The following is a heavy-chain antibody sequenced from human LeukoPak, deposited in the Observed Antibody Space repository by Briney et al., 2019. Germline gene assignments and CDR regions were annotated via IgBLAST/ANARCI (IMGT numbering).Heavy chain of an antibody. CDR2: ISYDGSNK. CDR1: GFTFSSYG. D-gene: IGHD5/OR15-5a*01. CDR3: ARHSTWGYFDY. J-gene: IGHJ4*02. V-gene: IGHV3-30*03. Sequence: GGSLRLSCAASGFTFSSYGMHWVRQAPGKGLEWVAVISYDGSNKYYADSVKGRFTISRDNAKNSLYLQMNSLRAEDTAVYYCARHSTWGYFDYWGQGTLVTVSS.